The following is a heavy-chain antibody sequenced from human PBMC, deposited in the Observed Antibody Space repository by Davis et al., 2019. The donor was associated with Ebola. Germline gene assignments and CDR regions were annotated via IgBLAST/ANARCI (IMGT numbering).Heavy chain of an antibody. V-gene: IGHV3-23*01. CDR1: GFTFSNYA. J-gene: IGHJ5*02. CDR3: ARDRGFNWFDP. Sequence: GGSLRLSCAASGFTFSNYAMSWVRQAPGKGLEWVSGISGSGATTYYADSVKGRFTISRDNSKNTLYLQMNSLRAEDTAVYYCARDRGFNWFDPWGQGTLVTVSA. CDR2: ISGSGATT.